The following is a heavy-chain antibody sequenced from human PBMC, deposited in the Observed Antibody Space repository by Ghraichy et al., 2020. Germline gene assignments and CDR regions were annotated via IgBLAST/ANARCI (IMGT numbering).Heavy chain of an antibody. V-gene: IGHV4-59*08. CDR2: IYYSGST. J-gene: IGHJ6*02. CDR1: GDSISSYY. CDR3: GRLGVVSGMDV. D-gene: IGHD2-15*01. Sequence: SETLSLTCTVSGDSISSYYWSWIRQPPGKGLEWIGYIYYSGSTNYNPSLKSRVTISVDTSKNQFSLKLSSVTAADTAVYYCGRLGVVSGMDVWGQGTTVTVSS.